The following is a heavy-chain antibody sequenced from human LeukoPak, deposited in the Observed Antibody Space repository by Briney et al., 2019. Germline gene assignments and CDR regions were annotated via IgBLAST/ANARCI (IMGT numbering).Heavy chain of an antibody. D-gene: IGHD1-26*01. CDR3: ARDGDSGSYSDY. CDR2: ISSNGGST. CDR1: GFTFSSYA. J-gene: IGHJ4*02. Sequence: GGSLRLSCAASGFTFSSYAMHWVRQAPGKGLEYVSAISSNGGSTYYANSVKGRFTISRDNSKNTLYLQMGGLRAEDMAVYYCARDGDSGSYSDYWGQGTLVTVSS. V-gene: IGHV3-64*01.